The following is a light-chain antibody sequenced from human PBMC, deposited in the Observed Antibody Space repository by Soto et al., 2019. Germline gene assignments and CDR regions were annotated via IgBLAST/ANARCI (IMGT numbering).Light chain of an antibody. V-gene: IGKV3-11*01. CDR1: QSVSSN. J-gene: IGKJ3*01. CDR3: QQRSNLGL. Sequence: EVVMSQSPATLSVSPGERATLSCRASQSVSSNLAWYQQKPGQAPRLLIYDASNRATGIPARFSGSGSGTDFTLTISSLEPEDFAVYYCQQRSNLGLFGPGTKVDIK. CDR2: DAS.